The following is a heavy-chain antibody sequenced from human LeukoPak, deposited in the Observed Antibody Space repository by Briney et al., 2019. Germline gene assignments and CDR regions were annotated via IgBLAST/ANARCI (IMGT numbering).Heavy chain of an antibody. CDR3: ARGSGSFFVDF. J-gene: IGHJ4*02. CDR2: IKPDGSQK. V-gene: IGHV3-7*01. D-gene: IGHD1-26*01. Sequence: GGSLRLSCAASGFSFSTYWMTWVRQAPGKGLEWVANIKPDGSQKYCVDSVKGRFTISRDNAKNSLYLQMNSLRAEDTAVYYCARGSGSFFVDFWGQGTLVTVSS. CDR1: GFSFSTYW.